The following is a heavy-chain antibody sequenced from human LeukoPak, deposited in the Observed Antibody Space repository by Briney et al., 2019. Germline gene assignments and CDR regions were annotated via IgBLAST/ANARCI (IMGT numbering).Heavy chain of an antibody. V-gene: IGHV3-9*01. CDR1: GFTVSSNY. D-gene: IGHD6-13*01. CDR3: AKGESGYSSSWYNY. Sequence: SLRLSCAASGFTVSSNYMSWGRQAPRKGLEWVSGISWNSGSIGYADSVKGRFTISRDNAKNSLYLQMNSLRAEDTALYYCAKGESGYSSSWYNYWGQGTLVTVSS. J-gene: IGHJ4*02. CDR2: ISWNSGSI.